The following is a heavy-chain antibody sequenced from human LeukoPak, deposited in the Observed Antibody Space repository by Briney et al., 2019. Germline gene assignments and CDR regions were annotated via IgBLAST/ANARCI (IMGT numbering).Heavy chain of an antibody. D-gene: IGHD3-22*01. CDR2: ISGSGGST. CDR3: AKDDSSGYYSSWFDS. CDR1: GFTFRNYG. Sequence: GGSLRLSCAASGFTFRNYGMTWVRQAPGKGLEWVSSISGSGGSTYYADSVKGRFSIPRDNSKNTLYLQMNSLRAEDTAVYSCAKDDSSGYYSSWFDSWGQGTLVTVSS. J-gene: IGHJ5*01. V-gene: IGHV3-23*01.